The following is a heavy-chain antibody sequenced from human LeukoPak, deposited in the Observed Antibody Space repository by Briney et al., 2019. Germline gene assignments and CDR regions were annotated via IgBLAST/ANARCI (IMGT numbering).Heavy chain of an antibody. Sequence: GASVKVSCKVSGYTLTELSMHWVRQAPGKGLEWMGGFDPEDGETIYAQKFQGRVTMTGDTSTDTAYMELSSLRSEDTAVYYCATGAGWGLVRHFDYWGQGTLVTVSS. CDR2: FDPEDGET. J-gene: IGHJ4*02. V-gene: IGHV1-24*01. CDR3: ATGAGWGLVRHFDY. D-gene: IGHD6-19*01. CDR1: GYTLTELS.